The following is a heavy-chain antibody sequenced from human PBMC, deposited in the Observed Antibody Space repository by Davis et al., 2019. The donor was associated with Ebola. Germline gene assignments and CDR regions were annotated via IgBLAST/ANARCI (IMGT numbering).Heavy chain of an antibody. CDR2: IWYDGSNS. D-gene: IGHD1-26*01. J-gene: IGHJ4*02. CDR3: ARAVGPIYFDY. V-gene: IGHV3-33*01. Sequence: PGGSLRLSCAASRFTFNNSDMHWVRQAPGKGLEWVAVIWYDGSNSYYADSVKGRFTISRDNSKNTLYLHMNSLRAEDTALYYCARAVGPIYFDYWGQGTLVTVSS. CDR1: RFTFNNSD.